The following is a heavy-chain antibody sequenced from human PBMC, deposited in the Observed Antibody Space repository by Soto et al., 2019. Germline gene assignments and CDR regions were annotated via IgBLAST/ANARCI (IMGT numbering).Heavy chain of an antibody. CDR1: GFAFRTNG. V-gene: IGHV3-33*01. J-gene: IGHJ4*02. CDR3: ARNPSTVDIAAMGH. D-gene: IGHD5-12*01. CDR2: IRNDGNTK. Sequence: QVQLVQSGGGVVQPGTSLRLSCGASGFAFRTNGMHWVRQAPGKGLEWVSLIRNDGNTKSYAESVKGRFTISRDNSKNTLYLQMASLRAGDTAVYYCARNPSTVDIAAMGHWGQGSLLAVSS.